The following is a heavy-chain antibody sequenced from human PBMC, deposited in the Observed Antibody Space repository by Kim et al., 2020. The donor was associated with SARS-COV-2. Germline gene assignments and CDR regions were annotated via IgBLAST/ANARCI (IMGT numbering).Heavy chain of an antibody. CDR1: GGSINTYY. D-gene: IGHD3-10*01. Sequence: SETLSLTCTVSGGSINTYYWNWIRQPPGKGLEWIGFIYYSGITKYNPSLKNRLTISRDTSKNNFSLKLTSVTAADTAVYYCATFGSSYGSGTYFDYWCQG. CDR3: ATFGSSYGSGTYFDY. J-gene: IGHJ4*02. V-gene: IGHV4-59*12. CDR2: IYYSGIT.